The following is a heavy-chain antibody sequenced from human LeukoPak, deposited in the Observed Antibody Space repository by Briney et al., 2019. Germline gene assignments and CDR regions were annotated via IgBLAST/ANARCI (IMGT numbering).Heavy chain of an antibody. CDR3: ARDNWMATCDAFDI. J-gene: IGHJ3*02. CDR1: GFTFSDYY. D-gene: IGHD5-24*01. V-gene: IGHV3-11*01. Sequence: GGSLRLSCAASGFTFSDYYMSWIRQAPGKGLEWVSYISSSGSTIYYADSVKGRFTISRDNAKNSLYLQMNSLRAEDTAVYYCARDNWMATCDAFDIWGQGTMVTVSS. CDR2: ISSSGSTI.